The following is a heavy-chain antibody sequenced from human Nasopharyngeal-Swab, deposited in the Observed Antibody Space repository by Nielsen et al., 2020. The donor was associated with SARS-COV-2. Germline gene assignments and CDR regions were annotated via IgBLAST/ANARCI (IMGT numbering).Heavy chain of an antibody. CDR3: ARDGTDGGFDI. Sequence: GESLKISCAASGFTFSDHYIDWVRQAPGKGLEGVGRTRNKANSYSTDFAASVKGRFTISRDDSKNSLYLQMNSLKTEDTAVYYCARDGTDGGFDIWGQGTMVTVSS. CDR1: GFTFSDHY. V-gene: IGHV3-72*01. D-gene: IGHD1-1*01. CDR2: TRNKANSYST. J-gene: IGHJ3*02.